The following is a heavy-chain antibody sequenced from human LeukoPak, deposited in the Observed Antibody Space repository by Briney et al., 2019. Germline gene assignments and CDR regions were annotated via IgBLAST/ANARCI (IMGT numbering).Heavy chain of an antibody. Sequence: PSETLSLTCAVSGGSISSGGYSWSWIRQPPGKGLEWIGRIKTSGSTNYNPSLKSRVTMSVDTSKNQFSLKLSSVTAADTAIYYCARDEPDSSSWYGDAFDIWGQGTMVTVSS. J-gene: IGHJ3*02. V-gene: IGHV4-30-4*07. CDR1: GGSISSGGYS. CDR3: ARDEPDSSSWYGDAFDI. D-gene: IGHD6-13*01. CDR2: IKTSGST.